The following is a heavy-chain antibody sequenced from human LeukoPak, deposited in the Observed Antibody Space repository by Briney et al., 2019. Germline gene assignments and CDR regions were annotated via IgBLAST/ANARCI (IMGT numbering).Heavy chain of an antibody. V-gene: IGHV3-48*03. CDR2: ISSSGSTI. D-gene: IGHD3-10*01. Sequence: GGSLRLSCTTSGFTFVSYALSCVRQPPGKWLEWVSYISSSGSTISYADSVKGRFTISRDNAKNSLYLQMSSLRAEDTAVYYCARDLDNYYGSGSYGYWGQGTLVTVSS. CDR1: GFTFVSYA. CDR3: ARDLDNYYGSGSYGY. J-gene: IGHJ4*02.